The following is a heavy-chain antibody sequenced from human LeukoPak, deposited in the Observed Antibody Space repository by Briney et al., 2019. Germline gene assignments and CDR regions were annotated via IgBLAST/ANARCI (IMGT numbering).Heavy chain of an antibody. V-gene: IGHV4-39*01. CDR2: IYYSGST. D-gene: IGHD5-12*01. Sequence: SETLSLTCTVSGGSISSSSYYWGWIRQPPGKGLEWIGSIYYSGSTYYNPSLKSRVTISVDTSKNQFSLKLSSVTAADTAVYYCARGYPKASYYFDYWGQGTQVTVSS. CDR3: ARGYPKASYYFDY. J-gene: IGHJ4*02. CDR1: GGSISSSSYY.